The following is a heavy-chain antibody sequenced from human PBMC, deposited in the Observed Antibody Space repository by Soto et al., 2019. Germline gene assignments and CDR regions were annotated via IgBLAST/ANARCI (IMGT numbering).Heavy chain of an antibody. CDR3: ARDLQIVGATGVDY. D-gene: IGHD1-26*01. Sequence: QVQLVESGGGVVQPGRSLRLSCAASGFTFSSYAMHWVRQAPGKGLEWVAVISYDGSNKYYADSVKGRFTISRDNSKNTLYLQMNSLRDEDTAVYYCARDLQIVGATGVDYWGQGTLVTVSS. CDR1: GFTFSSYA. J-gene: IGHJ4*02. V-gene: IGHV3-30-3*01. CDR2: ISYDGSNK.